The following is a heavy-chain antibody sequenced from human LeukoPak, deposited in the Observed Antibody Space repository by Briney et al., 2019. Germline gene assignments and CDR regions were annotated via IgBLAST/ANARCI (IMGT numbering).Heavy chain of an antibody. CDR1: GFTFSSYA. CDR2: ISGSGGST. Sequence: GGSLRLSCAASGFTFSSYAMSWVRQAPGKGLEWVSAISGSGGSTYYADSVKGRVTISRDNSKNTLYLQMNSLRAEDTAVYYCAKGPYSGCSGGSCYPYYFDYWGQGTLVTVSS. CDR3: AKGPYSGCSGGSCYPYYFDY. V-gene: IGHV3-23*01. D-gene: IGHD2-15*01. J-gene: IGHJ4*02.